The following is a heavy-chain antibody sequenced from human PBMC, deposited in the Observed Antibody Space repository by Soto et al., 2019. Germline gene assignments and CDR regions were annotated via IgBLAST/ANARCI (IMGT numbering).Heavy chain of an antibody. CDR2: IIPIFGTA. V-gene: IGHV1-69*01. CDR3: VSDFWSGYSHLSPDGMDV. CDR1: GGTFSSYA. D-gene: IGHD3-3*01. Sequence: QVQLVQSGAEVKKPGSSVKVSCKASGGTFSSYAISWVRQAPGQGLEWMGGIIPIFGTANYAQKFQGRVTITADESTSTAYMELSSLRSEDTAVYYCVSDFWSGYSHLSPDGMDVWGQGTPVTVSS. J-gene: IGHJ6*02.